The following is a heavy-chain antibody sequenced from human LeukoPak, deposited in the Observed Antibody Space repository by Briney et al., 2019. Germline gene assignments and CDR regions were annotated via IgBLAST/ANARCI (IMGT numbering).Heavy chain of an antibody. CDR1: GGSISSSSYY. J-gene: IGHJ6*03. CDR3: ARDNYDFWSGYPLRGYYYYYYMDV. D-gene: IGHD3-3*01. Sequence: PSETLSLTCTVSGGSISSSSYYWGWIRQPPGKGLEWIGSIYTSGSTNYNPSLKSRVTISVDTSKNQFSLKLSSVTAADTAVYYCARDNYDFWSGYPLRGYYYYYYMDVWGKGTTVTVSS. CDR2: IYTSGST. V-gene: IGHV4-39*07.